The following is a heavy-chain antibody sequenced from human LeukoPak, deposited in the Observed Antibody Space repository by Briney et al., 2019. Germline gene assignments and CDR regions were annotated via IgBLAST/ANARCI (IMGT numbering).Heavy chain of an antibody. CDR3: ARAAFFGAFDI. CDR2: IRYDGSNK. J-gene: IGHJ3*02. Sequence: GGSLRLSCEASGFSVSNYMSWVRQAPGKGLEWVAFIRYDGSNKYNADSVKGRFIISRDNSKNTLYLQMNSLRAEDAAVYYCARAAFFGAFDIWGQGTMVAVSS. D-gene: IGHD3-16*01. V-gene: IGHV3-30*02. CDR1: GFSVSNY.